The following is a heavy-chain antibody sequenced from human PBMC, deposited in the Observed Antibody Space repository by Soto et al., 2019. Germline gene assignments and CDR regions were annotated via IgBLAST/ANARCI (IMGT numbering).Heavy chain of an antibody. CDR1: GDSVSSNIAA. Sequence: QVQLQQSGPGLVKPSQTLSLTCAISGDSVSSNIAAWNWIRQSPSRGLEWLGRTYFRSKWYNDYAVFVKSRLTLRPDISQNQYSLQLKSATPEDTPMYYCARGGGPSRSPPHFQHWGQGTLVIVSS. V-gene: IGHV6-1*01. J-gene: IGHJ1*01. CDR3: ARGGGPSRSPPHFQH. CDR2: TYFRSKWYN. D-gene: IGHD6-6*01.